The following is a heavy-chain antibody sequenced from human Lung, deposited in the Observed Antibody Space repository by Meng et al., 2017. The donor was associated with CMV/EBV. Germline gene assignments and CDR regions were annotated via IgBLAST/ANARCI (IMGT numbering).Heavy chain of an antibody. V-gene: IGHV1-18*04. D-gene: IGHD3-10*01. CDR3: ARRGEIYYFTGGGRDGYFDN. J-gene: IGHJ4*02. CDR2: TSVYNGAA. CDR1: GYDFRSFP. Sequence: AXVXVSXXASGYDFRSFPITWVRQAPGQGLEWMGWTSVYNGAANYGQKFQGRVNMATDQATTTAYMELRSLNSDEPAVYYCARRGEIYYFTGGGRDGYFDNWGPGTLVXVSS.